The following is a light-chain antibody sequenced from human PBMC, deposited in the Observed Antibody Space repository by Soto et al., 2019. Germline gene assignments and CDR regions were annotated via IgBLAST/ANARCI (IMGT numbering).Light chain of an antibody. CDR1: QSVSSSY. Sequence: EIVLTQSPGTLSLSPGERATLSCRASQSVSSSYLAWYQQKPVQAPRLLISAASSRATGIPDRFSGSVSGTDFTLTISRLEPEDFAVYYCQQYGSSPLYTFGQGTKLEIK. CDR3: QQYGSSPLYT. CDR2: AAS. J-gene: IGKJ2*01. V-gene: IGKV3-20*01.